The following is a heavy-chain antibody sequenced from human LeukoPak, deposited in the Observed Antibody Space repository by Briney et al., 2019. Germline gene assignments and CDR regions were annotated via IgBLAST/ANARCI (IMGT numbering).Heavy chain of an antibody. J-gene: IGHJ4*02. CDR1: GYTFTSYA. Sequence: GASVKVSCKASGYTFTSYAMHWVRQAPGQRLEWMGWINAGNGDTKYSQKFQGRVIITRDTSATTAYMELNSLRSEDTAVYYCARETLRGYLSGWFDYWGQGTLVTVSS. D-gene: IGHD6-19*01. CDR3: ARETLRGYLSGWFDY. CDR2: INAGNGDT. V-gene: IGHV1-3*01.